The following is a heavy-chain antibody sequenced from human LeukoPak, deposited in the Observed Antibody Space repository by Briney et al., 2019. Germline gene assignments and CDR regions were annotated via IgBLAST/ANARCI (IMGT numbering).Heavy chain of an antibody. J-gene: IGHJ3*02. V-gene: IGHV4-34*01. CDR3: ARGFGYSKAFDI. CDR1: XGXXSGYX. Sequence: EXXXLXXAVYXGXXSGYXXSXIRQPPGKGLKWIGEINHSGSTNYNPSLRSRVTISVDTSKNQFSLKLSSVTAADTAMYYCARGFGYSKAFDIWGQGTMVTVSS. D-gene: IGHD4-11*01. CDR2: INHSGST.